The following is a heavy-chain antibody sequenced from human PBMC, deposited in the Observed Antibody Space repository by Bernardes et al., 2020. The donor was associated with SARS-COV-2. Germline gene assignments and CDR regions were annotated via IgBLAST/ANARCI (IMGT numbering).Heavy chain of an antibody. J-gene: IGHJ4*02. CDR3: AGTSGTCCDY. Sequence: GGSLRLSCAASGFTFSTYWMHWVRQTPEKGLVWVSRINSDGSRTNYADSVKGRFTISRDNAKNTLYLQMNTLRAEDTAVYYCAGTSGTCCDYWGQGSLVTVSS. V-gene: IGHV3-74*01. CDR1: GFTFSTYW. CDR2: INSDGSRT. D-gene: IGHD5-12*01.